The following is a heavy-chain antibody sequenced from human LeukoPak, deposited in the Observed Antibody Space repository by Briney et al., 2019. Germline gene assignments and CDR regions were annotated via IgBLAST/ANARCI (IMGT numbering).Heavy chain of an antibody. Sequence: PSETLSLTCAVYGGSFSGYYWSWIRQPPGKGLEWIGEINHSGSTNYNPSLKSRVTISADTSKNQFSLKLSSVTAADTAVYYCASSPRSAAGDSDDWGQGTLVTVSS. D-gene: IGHD6-13*01. V-gene: IGHV4-34*01. CDR3: ASSPRSAAGDSDD. J-gene: IGHJ4*02. CDR1: GGSFSGYY. CDR2: INHSGST.